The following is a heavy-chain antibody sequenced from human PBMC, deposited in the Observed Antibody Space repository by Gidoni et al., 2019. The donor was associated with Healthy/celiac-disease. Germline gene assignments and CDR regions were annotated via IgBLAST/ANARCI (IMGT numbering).Heavy chain of an antibody. CDR3: ARDLGDTAMALPGDY. J-gene: IGHJ4*02. D-gene: IGHD5-18*01. V-gene: IGHV1-69*01. CDR2: IIPIFGTA. Sequence: QVQRVQSGAEVKKPGSSVKVSCKASGGTFSSYAISWVRQAPGHGLEWMGGIIPIFGTANYAQKFQGRVTITADESTSTAYMELSSLRSEDTAVYYCARDLGDTAMALPGDYWGQGTLVTVSS. CDR1: GGTFSSYA.